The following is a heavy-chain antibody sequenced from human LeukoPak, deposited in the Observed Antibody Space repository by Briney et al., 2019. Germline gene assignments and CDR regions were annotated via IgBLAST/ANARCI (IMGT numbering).Heavy chain of an antibody. Sequence: ASVKVSCKASGYPFSAHFLHWVRQAPGQGLEWMGNIDTTTGNPRYAQDFTGRFVFSLDTSVSTAYLQITSLKADDTAAYYCVRGTPTPGMDYWGQGTQVTVSS. D-gene: IGHD3-10*01. CDR3: VRGTPTPGMDY. CDR2: IDTTTGNP. J-gene: IGHJ4*02. V-gene: IGHV7-4-1*02. CDR1: GYPFSAHF.